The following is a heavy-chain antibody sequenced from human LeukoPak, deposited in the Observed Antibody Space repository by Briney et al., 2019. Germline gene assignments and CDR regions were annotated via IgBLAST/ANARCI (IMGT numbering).Heavy chain of an antibody. CDR1: GGSISSGDYY. Sequence: PSQTLSLTCTVSGGSISSGDYYWSWLRQPPGKGLEWIGNIYYSGSTYYNPSLKSRVTISVDTSKNQFSLMLSSVTAADTAVYYCARSLYYYDSSGYPDYWGQGTLVTVSS. V-gene: IGHV4-30-4*08. D-gene: IGHD3-22*01. CDR2: IYYSGST. CDR3: ARSLYYYDSSGYPDY. J-gene: IGHJ4*02.